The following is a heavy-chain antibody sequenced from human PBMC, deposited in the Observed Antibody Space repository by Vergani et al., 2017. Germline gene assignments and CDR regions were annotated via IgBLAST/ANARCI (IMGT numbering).Heavy chain of an antibody. CDR1: GFTFSSYC. Sequence: EVQLVDSGGGLVQPGGSLRLSCAASGFTFSSYCMNWVRQAPGKGLELVANINQDGSQKQYVDSVKGRFTISRDNAKNSLYLQMNSLRAEDTAVYHCARTGYRSNSKDYWGQGTLVTVSS. CDR3: ARTGYRSNSKDY. V-gene: IGHV3-7*01. J-gene: IGHJ4*02. CDR2: INQDGSQK. D-gene: IGHD6-19*01.